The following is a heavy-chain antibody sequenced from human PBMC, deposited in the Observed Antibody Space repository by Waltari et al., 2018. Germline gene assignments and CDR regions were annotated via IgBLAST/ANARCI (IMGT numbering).Heavy chain of an antibody. Sequence: EVELLESGGGLAQPGGSLRLCCAASGFIFSAYGMSWVRQAPGKGLEWVAGSSGDRTYYADSVKGRFTISRDNSKNTLYLQMGSLRAEDTAVYYCAQDLRQLDAFDHWGQGALVTVSS. CDR1: GFIFSAYG. J-gene: IGHJ4*02. CDR2: SSGDRT. D-gene: IGHD6-6*01. CDR3: AQDLRQLDAFDH. V-gene: IGHV3-23*01.